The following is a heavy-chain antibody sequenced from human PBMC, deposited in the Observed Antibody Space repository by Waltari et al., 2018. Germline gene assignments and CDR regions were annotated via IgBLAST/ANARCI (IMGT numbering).Heavy chain of an antibody. Sequence: EVQLVESGGGLVQPGGSLRLSCAASGFTFRSYWMSWVRQAPGKGLEWVANIKQDGSEKYYVDSVKGRFTISRDNAKNSLYLQMNSLRAEDTAVYYCARQYYYYYGMDVWGQGTTVTVSS. CDR1: GFTFRSYW. J-gene: IGHJ6*02. V-gene: IGHV3-7*03. CDR2: IKQDGSEK. CDR3: ARQYYYYYGMDV.